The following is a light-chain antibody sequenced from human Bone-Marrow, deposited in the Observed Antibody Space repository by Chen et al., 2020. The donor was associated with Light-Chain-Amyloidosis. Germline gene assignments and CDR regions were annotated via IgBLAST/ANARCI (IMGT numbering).Light chain of an antibody. V-gene: IGKV2-28*01. Sequence: DIVMTQSPLSLPVTPGEPASISCRSSQSLLQSNGYKYLDWYLQKPGQSPQLLICLGSNRASGVPDRFSGSGSGTDFTLKISRVEAEDVGVYYCMQALQAPWTFGQGTKVEIK. CDR1: QSLLQSNGYKY. CDR2: LGS. J-gene: IGKJ1*01. CDR3: MQALQAPWT.